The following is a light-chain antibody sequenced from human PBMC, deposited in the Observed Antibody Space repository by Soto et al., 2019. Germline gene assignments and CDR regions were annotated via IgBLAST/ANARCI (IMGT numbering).Light chain of an antibody. CDR1: QSVSSNY. J-gene: IGKJ1*01. V-gene: IGKV3-20*01. CDR2: GAS. Sequence: EIVLTHSPGTLALSPWERATLSFSASQSVSSNYLAWYQQKPGQAPRLLIYGASSRATGIPDRFSGSGSGTDFTLTIRRLEPEDFAVYYCQQYGSSYPWTFGQGTKVDI. CDR3: QQYGSSYPWT.